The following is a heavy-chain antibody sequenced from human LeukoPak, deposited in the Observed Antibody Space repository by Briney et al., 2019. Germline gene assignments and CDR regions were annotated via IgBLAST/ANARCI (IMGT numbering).Heavy chain of an antibody. V-gene: IGHV3-49*04. CDR1: GFTFGDYA. CDR2: IRSKIYGGTP. J-gene: IGHJ4*02. Sequence: GGSLRLSCTASGFTFGDYAMTWVRQAPGKGLEWVGFIRSKIYGGTPEYAASVRGRFTISRDDSKGVAYLQMISLKTEDTAVYYCTRDQTPYYWGQGTLVTVSS. CDR3: TRDQTPYY.